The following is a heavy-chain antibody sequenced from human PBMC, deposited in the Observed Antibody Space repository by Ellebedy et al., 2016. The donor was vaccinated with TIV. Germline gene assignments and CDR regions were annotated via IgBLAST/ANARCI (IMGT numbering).Heavy chain of an antibody. J-gene: IGHJ4*02. Sequence: MPGGSLRISCSVSGGSVSSTRYYRAWIRQPPGKGLEYIGSVYYSGSPYYNPSFKSRVTLSADTSKNQFSLNLRTVTAADTAVYYCARTDPWQPIDDWGQGILVSVSS. D-gene: IGHD2-21*02. CDR2: VYYSGSP. CDR3: ARTDPWQPIDD. CDR1: GGSVSSTRYY. V-gene: IGHV4-39*01.